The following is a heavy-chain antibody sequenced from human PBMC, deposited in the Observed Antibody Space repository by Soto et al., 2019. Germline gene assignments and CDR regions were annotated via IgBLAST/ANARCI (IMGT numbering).Heavy chain of an antibody. CDR2: ISAYNGNT. Sequence: QVQLVQSGAEVKKPGASVKVSCKASGYTFTSYGISWVRQAPGQGLEWMGWISAYNGNTNYARKLQGGVTMTTDTSTSTAGTELRSMRSDDTAVYYCAKVGRQQLVCADWGQGTLVTVSS. D-gene: IGHD6-13*01. J-gene: IGHJ4*02. CDR3: AKVGRQQLVCAD. V-gene: IGHV1-18*01. CDR1: GYTFTSYG.